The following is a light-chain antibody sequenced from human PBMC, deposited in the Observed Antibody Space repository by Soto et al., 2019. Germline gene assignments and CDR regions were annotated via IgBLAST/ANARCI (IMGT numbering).Light chain of an antibody. CDR1: QSVSNY. J-gene: IGKJ5*01. Sequence: EIVLTQSPATLSLSPGERATLSCRASQSVSNYLAWYQQTPGQAPRLLISDASNRATGIPARFSGSGSGTDFTLTISSLEPEDFAVYYCHQRQYWPPITFGQGTRLEIK. CDR3: HQRQYWPPIT. V-gene: IGKV3-11*01. CDR2: DAS.